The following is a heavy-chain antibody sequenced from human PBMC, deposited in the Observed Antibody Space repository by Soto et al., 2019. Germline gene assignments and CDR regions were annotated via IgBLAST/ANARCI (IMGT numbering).Heavy chain of an antibody. CDR3: ATRKLNWGSPFAYLES. J-gene: IGHJ4*02. CDR1: GFTFSNFV. V-gene: IGHV3-23*01. Sequence: GGSLRLSCAASGFTFSNFVISWVRQAPGKGLEWISVISHDAATTYYADSVKGRFTISRDNSRNTLYLQMNSLTAEDTALYYCATRKLNWGSPFAYLESWGQGTLLTVSS. D-gene: IGHD3-16*01. CDR2: ISHDAATT.